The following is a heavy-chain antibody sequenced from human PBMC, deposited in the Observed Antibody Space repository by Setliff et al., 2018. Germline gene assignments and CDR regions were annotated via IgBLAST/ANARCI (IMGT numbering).Heavy chain of an antibody. CDR3: AGVDVLTASPF. J-gene: IGHJ4*02. V-gene: IGHV1-46*01. D-gene: IGHD3-9*01. Sequence: ASVKVSCKASGYSFSAYYMHWVRQAPGQGPEWMGIINTGGGSASYAEKFEGRVTMTSDTSITTAYLDLSRLTSDDTASYYCAGVDVLTASPFWGLGTRVTVSS. CDR1: GYSFSAYY. CDR2: INTGGGSA.